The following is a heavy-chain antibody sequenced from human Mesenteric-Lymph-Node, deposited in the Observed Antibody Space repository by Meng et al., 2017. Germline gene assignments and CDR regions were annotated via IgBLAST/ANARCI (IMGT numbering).Heavy chain of an antibody. CDR2: INAGNGNT. CDR3: ARVPKVVVVPAAILYYYGMDV. CDR1: GYTFTSYA. J-gene: IGHJ6*02. V-gene: IGHV1-3*01. D-gene: IGHD2-2*01. Sequence: ASVKVSCKASGYTFTSYAMHWVRQAPGQRLEWMGWINAGNGNTKYSQKFQGRVTITTDESTSTAYMELSSLRSDDTAVYYCARVPKVVVVPAAILYYYGMDVWGQGTTVTVSS.